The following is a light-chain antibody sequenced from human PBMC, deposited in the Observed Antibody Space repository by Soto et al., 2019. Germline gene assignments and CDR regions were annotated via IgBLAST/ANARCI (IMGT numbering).Light chain of an antibody. CDR3: QQANSFPIT. CDR1: HSSRNY. Sequence: DIQMTQSPSSLSASVGDRVTITCRASHSSRNYLNWYQQKPGQAPKLLIYVASSLESGVPSRFSGSGSGADFTLTISSLQPEDFATYYCQQANSFPITFGQGTRLEIK. CDR2: VAS. V-gene: IGKV1-39*01. J-gene: IGKJ5*01.